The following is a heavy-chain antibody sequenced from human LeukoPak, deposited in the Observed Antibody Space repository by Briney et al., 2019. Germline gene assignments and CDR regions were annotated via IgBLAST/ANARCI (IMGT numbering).Heavy chain of an antibody. D-gene: IGHD2-8*01. Sequence: QSGGSLRLSCAASGFTLSSYAMSWVRQAPGKGLEWVSAISGSGGSTYYADSVKGRFTISRGNCKNTLYLQMNSLRAEDTAVYYCAKGGGYCTNGVCYTAPQGDYWGQGTLVTVSS. J-gene: IGHJ4*02. V-gene: IGHV3-23*01. CDR2: ISGSGGST. CDR3: AKGGGYCTNGVCYTAPQGDY. CDR1: GFTLSSYA.